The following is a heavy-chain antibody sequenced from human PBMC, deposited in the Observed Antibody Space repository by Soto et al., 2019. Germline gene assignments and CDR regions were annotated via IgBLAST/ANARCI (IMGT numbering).Heavy chain of an antibody. CDR1: GFTFSSYG. V-gene: IGHV3-33*01. J-gene: IGHJ1*01. CDR2: IWYAGSND. Sequence: QVQLVESGGGVVQPGRSLRLSCAASGFTFSSYGMHWVRQAPGTGLEWVALIWYAGSNDYYVDSVKGRCTISRDNSKNPVQLQRNNRRAEDTAMYYGAREEDGSGTGYGQHGGQGTLVTVAS. CDR3: AREEDGSGTGYGQH. D-gene: IGHD1-26*01.